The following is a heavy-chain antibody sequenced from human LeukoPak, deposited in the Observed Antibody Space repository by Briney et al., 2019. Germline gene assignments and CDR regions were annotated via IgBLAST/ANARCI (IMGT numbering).Heavy chain of an antibody. CDR2: IKEDGSEK. J-gene: IGHJ4*02. CDR1: GFTFSTYW. Sequence: GGSLSLSCAASGFTFSTYWMSWVRQAPGKGLEWVANIKEDGSEKNYVDSVKGRFTISRDNAKNSLYLQMNSLRAEDTAVYYCARARYFDYWGQGMLVTVSS. CDR3: ARARYFDY. V-gene: IGHV3-7*01.